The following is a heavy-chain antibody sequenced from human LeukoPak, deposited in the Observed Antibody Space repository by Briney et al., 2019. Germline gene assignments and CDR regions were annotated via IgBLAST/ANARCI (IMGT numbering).Heavy chain of an antibody. V-gene: IGHV5-51*01. CDR3: ARRPSVVTATADDY. CDR1: AYSFPSYW. J-gene: IGHJ4*02. Sequence: GESLKISCKGSAYSFPSYWIAWVRKMPGNGLEWMGFIYPGDSDTRYSPSFQGQVTISADKSISTAYLQWSSLKTSDTAMYYCARRPSVVTATADDYWGQGTLVTVSS. D-gene: IGHD2-15*01. CDR2: IYPGDSDT.